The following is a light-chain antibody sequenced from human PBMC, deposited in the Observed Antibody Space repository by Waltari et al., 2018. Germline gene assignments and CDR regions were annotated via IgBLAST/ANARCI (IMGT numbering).Light chain of an antibody. CDR3: SSYISSDTLEL. J-gene: IGLJ2*01. V-gene: IGLV2-14*03. CDR1: SSDVGGYNY. CDR2: DVS. Sequence: HSALTQPASVSGSPGQSITISCTGTSSDVGGYNYVPWYQQHPGNAPKLMIFDVSYRPSGISNRFSGSKSGNTASLTISGLQAEDEADYYCSSYISSDTLELFGGGTSLTVL.